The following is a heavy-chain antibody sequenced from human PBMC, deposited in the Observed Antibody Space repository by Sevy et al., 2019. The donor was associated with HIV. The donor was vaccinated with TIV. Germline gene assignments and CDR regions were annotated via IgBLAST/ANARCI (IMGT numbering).Heavy chain of an antibody. Sequence: ASVKVSCKTSGGTFSSYAFSWVRQAPGQGLEWMGGIIPLVNITDYAQKFQGRVTITADKSTSTAYMELSSLRSEDTAVYYCARAAQKATIVDAFDIWGHRTMVTVSS. D-gene: IGHD5-12*01. J-gene: IGHJ3*02. V-gene: IGHV1-69*10. CDR3: ARAAQKATIVDAFDI. CDR2: IIPLVNIT. CDR1: GGTFSSYA.